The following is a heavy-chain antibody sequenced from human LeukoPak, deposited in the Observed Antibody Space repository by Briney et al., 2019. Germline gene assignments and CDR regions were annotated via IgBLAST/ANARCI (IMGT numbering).Heavy chain of an antibody. V-gene: IGHV4-61*02. Sequence: SETLSLTCTVSGGSISSGSYYWSWIRQPAGKGLEWIGRIYTSGSTNYNPSLKSRVIISVDTSKNQFSLKLSSMTAADTAVYYCARDRDYYDSSGYFLGRPFDIWGQGTMVTVSS. CDR3: ARDRDYYDSSGYFLGRPFDI. J-gene: IGHJ3*02. D-gene: IGHD3-22*01. CDR1: GGSISSGSYY. CDR2: IYTSGST.